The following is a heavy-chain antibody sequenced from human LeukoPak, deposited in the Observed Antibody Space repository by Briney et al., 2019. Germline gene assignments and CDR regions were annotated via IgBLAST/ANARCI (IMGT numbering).Heavy chain of an antibody. J-gene: IGHJ4*02. CDR1: GGSISSYY. CDR3: ARQGKGYSYGLYYFDY. CDR2: IYYSGST. Sequence: SETLSLTCTVSGGSISSYYWSWIRQPPGKGLEWIGYIYYSGSTNYNPSLKSRVTISVDTSKNQFSLKLSSVTAADTAVYYCARQGKGYSYGLYYFDYWGQGTLVTVSS. V-gene: IGHV4-59*08. D-gene: IGHD5-18*01.